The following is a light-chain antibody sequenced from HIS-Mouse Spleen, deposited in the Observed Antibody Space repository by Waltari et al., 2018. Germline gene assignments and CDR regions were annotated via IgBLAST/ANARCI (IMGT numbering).Light chain of an antibody. CDR2: EVS. CDR1: SSDVGGYDY. J-gene: IGLJ1*01. CDR3: SSYAGSNNYV. Sequence: QSALTQPPSAFGSPGQSVNISCTGTSSDVGGYDYVAWYQQHPGKAHKLMIYEVSKRPSGVPDRFSGSKSGNTASLTVSGLQAEDEADYYCSSYAGSNNYVFGTGTKVTVL. V-gene: IGLV2-8*01.